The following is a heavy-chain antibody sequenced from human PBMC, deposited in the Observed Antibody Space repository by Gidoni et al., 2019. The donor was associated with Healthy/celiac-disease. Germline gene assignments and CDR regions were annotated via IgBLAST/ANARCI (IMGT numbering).Heavy chain of an antibody. CDR1: GGSFSGYY. CDR3: ARGSMVRRYYFDY. CDR2: INQSGST. J-gene: IGHJ4*02. Sequence: QVQLQQWGAGLLKPSETLSLTCAVYGGSFSGYYWSWIRQPPGKGLEWIGEINQSGSTNYNPSLKSRVTISVDTSKNQFSLKMSSVTAAETAVYYCARGSMVRRYYFDYWGQGTLVTVSS. D-gene: IGHD5-18*01. V-gene: IGHV4-34*01.